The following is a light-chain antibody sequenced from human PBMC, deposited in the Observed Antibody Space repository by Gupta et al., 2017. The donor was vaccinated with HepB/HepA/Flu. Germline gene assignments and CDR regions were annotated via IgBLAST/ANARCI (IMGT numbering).Light chain of an antibody. CDR1: QSISSN. J-gene: IGKJ1*01. Sequence: EIVMTQSPATLSVSPGERATLSCRASQSISSNLAWYQQKPGQAPRLLIYGASTRATGVPVRFSGSGSGTEFTLTISSLQSEDFAVYYFQQYSDWQTFGRWTKVEIK. V-gene: IGKV3-15*01. CDR3: QQYSDWQT. CDR2: GAS.